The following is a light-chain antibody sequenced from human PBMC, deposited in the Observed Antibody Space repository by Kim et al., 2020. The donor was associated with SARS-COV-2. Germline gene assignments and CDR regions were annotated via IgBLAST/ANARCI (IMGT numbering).Light chain of an antibody. CDR1: TGAVTSGHY. Sequence: PRGTVPLTCGSSTGAVTSGHYPYWFQQKPGQAPRILIFDTSNKHSWTPARFSGSLLGGKAALILSGALPEDEAEYYCLLYYSGPRVFGGGTQLTVL. V-gene: IGLV7-46*01. CDR2: DTS. J-gene: IGLJ3*02. CDR3: LLYYSGPRV.